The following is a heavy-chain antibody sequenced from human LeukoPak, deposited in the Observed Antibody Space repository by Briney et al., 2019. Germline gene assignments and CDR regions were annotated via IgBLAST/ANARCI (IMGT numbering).Heavy chain of an antibody. Sequence: GASVKVSCKASGYTFTSYDINWVRQATGQGLEWMGWMNPNSGNTGYAQKFQGRVTMTRNTSISTAYMELSSLRSEDTAVYYCARGDTYCYGSGSCYWGQGTLVTVSS. CDR2: MNPNSGNT. J-gene: IGHJ4*02. CDR3: ARGDTYCYGSGSCY. CDR1: GYTFTSYD. V-gene: IGHV1-8*01. D-gene: IGHD3-10*01.